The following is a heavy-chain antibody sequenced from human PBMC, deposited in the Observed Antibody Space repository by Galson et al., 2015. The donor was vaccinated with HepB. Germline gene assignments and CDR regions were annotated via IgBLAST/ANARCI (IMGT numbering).Heavy chain of an antibody. D-gene: IGHD6-19*01. Sequence: SLRLSCAASGFTFSSYWIHWVRQAPGKGLVWVSRINSDGSNTNYAQKLQGRVTMTTDTSTSTAYMELRSLRSDDTAVYYCARGAVAGIAFDIWGQGTMVTVSS. CDR1: GFTFSSYW. CDR3: ARGAVAGIAFDI. V-gene: IGHV3-74*01. CDR2: INSDGSNT. J-gene: IGHJ3*02.